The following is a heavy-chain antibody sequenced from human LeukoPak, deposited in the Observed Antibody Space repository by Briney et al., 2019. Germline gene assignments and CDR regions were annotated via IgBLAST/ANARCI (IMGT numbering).Heavy chain of an antibody. CDR2: IRYDGRNK. CDR3: AKDSLRERIVGSTTRGVNDY. V-gene: IGHV3-30*02. D-gene: IGHD1-26*01. CDR1: GFIFSSYG. Sequence: GGSLRLSCAASGFIFSSYGMHWVRQAPGKGLEWVAFIRYDGRNKYYADSVKGRFTISRDNSKNTLYLQMNSLRGEDTAVCYCAKDSLRERIVGSTTRGVNDYWGQGTLVTVSS. J-gene: IGHJ4*02.